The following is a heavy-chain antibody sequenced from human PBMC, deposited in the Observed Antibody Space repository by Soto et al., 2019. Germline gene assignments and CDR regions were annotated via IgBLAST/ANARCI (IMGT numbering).Heavy chain of an antibody. CDR3: TAMAGIDY. V-gene: IGHV3-73*01. CDR1: GFTFSGSG. Sequence: PGGSLRLSCAASGFTFSGSGIHWVRQASGKGLEWVGRIRTKTNNYATAYAASVKGRFTISRDDSKNMAYLQMNSLKTEDTAVYYCTAMAGIDYWGQGTPVTVSS. D-gene: IGHD6-19*01. J-gene: IGHJ4*02. CDR2: IRTKTNNYAT.